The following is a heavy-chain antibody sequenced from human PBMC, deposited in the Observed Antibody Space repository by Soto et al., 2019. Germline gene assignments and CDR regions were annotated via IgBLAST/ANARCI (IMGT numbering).Heavy chain of an antibody. Sequence: QVQLVQSAAEVKKPGASVKVSCKASGYTFSNFGLSWVRQAPGQGLEWMGWIGPYNGNTDHAQKFQDRVTMTTDTSTNTAYMELRGLTSDDTAIYYCARCYCSIGSCYTCWHCDLWGSGTLVTVSS. CDR1: GYTFSNFG. CDR2: IGPYNGNT. D-gene: IGHD2-15*01. V-gene: IGHV1-18*01. CDR3: ARCYCSIGSCYTCWHCDL. J-gene: IGHJ2*01.